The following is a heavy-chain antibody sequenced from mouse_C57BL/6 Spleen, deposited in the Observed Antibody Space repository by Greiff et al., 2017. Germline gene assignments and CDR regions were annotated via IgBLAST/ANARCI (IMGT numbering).Heavy chain of an antibody. CDR2: IYPRSGNT. CDR3: ARSGLDSSAWFAY. V-gene: IGHV1-81*01. CDR1: GYTFTSYG. Sequence: QVQLQQSGAELARPGASVKLSCKASGYTFTSYGISWVKQRTGQGLEWIGEIYPRSGNTYYNEKFKGKATLTADKSSSTAYMELRSLTSEDSAVYFVARSGLDSSAWFAYWGQGTLVTVSA. D-gene: IGHD3-2*01. J-gene: IGHJ3*01.